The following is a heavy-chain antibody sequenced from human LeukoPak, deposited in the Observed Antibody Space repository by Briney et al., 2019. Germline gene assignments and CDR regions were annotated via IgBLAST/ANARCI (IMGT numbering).Heavy chain of an antibody. Sequence: ETLSLTCTVSGGSISSYYWSWVRQAPGKGLEWVSAISGSGGSTYYADSVKGRFTISRDNAKNSLYLQMNSLRAEDTAVYYCAELGITMIGGVWGKGTTVTISS. J-gene: IGHJ6*04. CDR3: AELGITMIGGV. CDR1: GGSISSYY. V-gene: IGHV3-23*01. CDR2: ISGSGGST. D-gene: IGHD3-10*02.